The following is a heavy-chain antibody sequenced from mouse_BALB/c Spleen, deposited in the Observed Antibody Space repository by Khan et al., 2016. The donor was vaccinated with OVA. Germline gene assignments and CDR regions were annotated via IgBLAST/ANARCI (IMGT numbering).Heavy chain of an antibody. CDR3: ATLYGNPLAY. CDR2: IDPPNDDS. J-gene: IGHJ3*01. CDR1: GFNIKDTY. D-gene: IGHD2-1*01. Sequence: MQLEESGAELVKPGASVNLSCSASGFNIKDTYIHWVKQRPEQGLEWIGRIDPPNDDSKYGPKFQDKATLTADPSSNTAYLQLTSLDSKDTAVYYCATLYGNPLAYWGQGTLVSVSA. V-gene: IGHV14-3*02.